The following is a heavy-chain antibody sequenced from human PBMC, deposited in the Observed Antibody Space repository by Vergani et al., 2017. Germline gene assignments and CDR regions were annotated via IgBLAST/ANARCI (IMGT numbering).Heavy chain of an antibody. V-gene: IGHV3-23*01. CDR2: ISGSGGST. CDR1: GFTFSSYA. J-gene: IGHJ4*02. D-gene: IGHD5-12*01. CDR3: AKRVARGALFDY. Sequence: EVQLLESGGGLVQPGGSLRLSCAASGFTFSSYAMSWVRQAPGKGLEWVSVISGSGGSTYYADSVKGRFTISRDKSKNTLYLQMNSLRAEDTAVYYCAKRVARGALFDYGGQGTLVTVSS.